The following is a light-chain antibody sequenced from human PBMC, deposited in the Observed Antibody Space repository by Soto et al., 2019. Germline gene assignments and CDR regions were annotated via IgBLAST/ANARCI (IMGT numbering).Light chain of an antibody. CDR1: QSVSNIY. V-gene: IGKV3-20*01. Sequence: EIGLTQSPCTLSLSTGERATLSCRASQSVSNIYLACYQQKPGHAPRLLIYGASRRASGIPDRFSGSGSGTDFTLTISRLEPEDFAVYYCQQYSSSWTFGQGTKVDIK. CDR3: QQYSSSWT. CDR2: GAS. J-gene: IGKJ1*01.